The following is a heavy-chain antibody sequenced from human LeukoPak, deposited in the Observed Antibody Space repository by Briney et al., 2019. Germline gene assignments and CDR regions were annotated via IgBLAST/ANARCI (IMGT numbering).Heavy chain of an antibody. Sequence: GGSLRLSCAASGFTFSSYEMNWVRQAPGKGLEWVSYISSSGSTIYYADSVKGRFTISRDNAKNSLYLQMNSLRAEDTAVYYCARGSGSGWSLGWFDPWGQGTLVTVSP. CDR2: ISSSGSTI. CDR3: ARGSGSGWSLGWFDP. CDR1: GFTFSSYE. J-gene: IGHJ5*02. V-gene: IGHV3-48*03. D-gene: IGHD6-19*01.